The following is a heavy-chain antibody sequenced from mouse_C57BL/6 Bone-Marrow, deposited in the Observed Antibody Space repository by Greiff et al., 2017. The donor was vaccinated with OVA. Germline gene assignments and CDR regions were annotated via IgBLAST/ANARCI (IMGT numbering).Heavy chain of an antibody. V-gene: IGHV1-55*01. CDR1: GYTFTSYW. Sequence: QVQLQQPGAELVKPGASVKLSCTASGYTFTSYWITWVKQRPGQGLEWIGAIYPGSGSTNYNEKFKSKATLTVDTSSSTAYMQLSSLTSEDSAVYDCARVGGYYPGWFAYWGQGTLVTVSA. D-gene: IGHD2-3*01. CDR2: IYPGSGST. J-gene: IGHJ3*01. CDR3: ARVGGYYPGWFAY.